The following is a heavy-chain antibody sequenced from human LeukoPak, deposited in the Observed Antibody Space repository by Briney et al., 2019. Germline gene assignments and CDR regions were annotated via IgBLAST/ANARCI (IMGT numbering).Heavy chain of an antibody. CDR1: GGSISSYY. D-gene: IGHD4-17*01. CDR3: ARYGDWRGYFDY. Sequence: SETLSLTCTVSGGSISSYYWSWIRQPAGKGLEWIGRIYTSGSTNYNPSLKSRVTMSVDTSKNQFSLKLSSVTAADTAVYYCARYGDWRGYFDYWSQGTLVTVSS. CDR2: IYTSGST. V-gene: IGHV4-4*07. J-gene: IGHJ4*02.